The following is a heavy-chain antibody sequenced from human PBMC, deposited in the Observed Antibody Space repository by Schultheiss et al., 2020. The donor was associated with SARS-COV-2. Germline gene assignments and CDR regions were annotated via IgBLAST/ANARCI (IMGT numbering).Heavy chain of an antibody. CDR3: AREGISSGWPGGPFDY. J-gene: IGHJ4*02. Sequence: GESLKISCAASGFTFSDYYMSWIRQAPGKGLEWVSYISSSGSTIYYADSVKGRFTISRDNAKNSLYLQMNSLRAEDTAVYYCAREGISSGWPGGPFDYWGQGTLVTVSS. CDR2: ISSSGSTI. V-gene: IGHV3-11*01. CDR1: GFTFSDYY. D-gene: IGHD6-19*01.